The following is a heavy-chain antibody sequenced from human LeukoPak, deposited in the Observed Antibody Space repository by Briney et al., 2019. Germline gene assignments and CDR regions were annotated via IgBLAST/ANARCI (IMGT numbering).Heavy chain of an antibody. CDR2: IYPGDSDT. D-gene: IGHD3-10*01. CDR1: GYSFTSYW. J-gene: IGHJ5*02. Sequence: GESLKISCKGSGYSFTSYWIGWVRQMPGKGLEWMGIIYPGDSDTRYSPSFQGQVTISVDKSINTAYLQWSRLKASDTAMYYCARDGSGSYWGNNWFDPWGQGTLVTVSS. V-gene: IGHV5-51*01. CDR3: ARDGSGSYWGNNWFDP.